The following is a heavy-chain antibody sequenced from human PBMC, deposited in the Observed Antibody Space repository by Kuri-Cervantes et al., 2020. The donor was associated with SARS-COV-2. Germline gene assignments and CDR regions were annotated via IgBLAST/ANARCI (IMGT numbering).Heavy chain of an antibody. V-gene: IGHV4-39*07. CDR1: GGSISSSSYY. CDR3: ARGFSSSWYIHFDY. J-gene: IGHJ4*02. Sequence: SETLSLTCTVSGGSISSSSYYWGWIRQPPGKGLEWIGSIYYSGSTYYNPSLKSRVTISVDTSKNQFSLKLSSVTAADTAVYYCARGFSSSWYIHFDYWGQGTLVTVSS. D-gene: IGHD6-13*01. CDR2: IYYSGST.